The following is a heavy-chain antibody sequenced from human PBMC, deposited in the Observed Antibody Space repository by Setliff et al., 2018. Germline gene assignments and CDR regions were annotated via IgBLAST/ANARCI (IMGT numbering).Heavy chain of an antibody. D-gene: IGHD3-3*01. Sequence: SETLSLTCTVSGFSISSGYYWGWIRQSPGKGLEWIGSVYHTGTTYYKPSLRSRVTISVDTSNNQFSLELSSVTAADTAVYYCATWGSTILGAVKYYFDYWGQGTLVTV. V-gene: IGHV4-38-2*02. J-gene: IGHJ4*02. CDR2: VYHTGTT. CDR1: GFSISSGYY. CDR3: ATWGSTILGAVKYYFDY.